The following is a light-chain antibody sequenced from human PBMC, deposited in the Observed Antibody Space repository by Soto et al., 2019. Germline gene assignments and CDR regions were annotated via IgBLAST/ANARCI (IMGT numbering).Light chain of an antibody. V-gene: IGKV3-15*01. Sequence: EVVMTQSPATLSVSPGERATLSCRASQSVSINLAWYQQQTGQAPSLLIFGASTRATGSPARFIGSRSGTEFSITISSLQSQDFAVYYCHQYNSWPPWTFGQGTKVEIK. CDR3: HQYNSWPPWT. J-gene: IGKJ1*01. CDR2: GAS. CDR1: QSVSIN.